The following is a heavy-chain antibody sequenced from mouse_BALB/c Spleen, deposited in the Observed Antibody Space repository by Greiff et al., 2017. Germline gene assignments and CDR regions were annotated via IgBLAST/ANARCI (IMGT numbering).Heavy chain of an antibody. CDR3: GSPAGGGWFAY. V-gene: IGHV1S81*02. CDR1: GYTFTSYW. CDR2: INPSNGRT. D-gene: IGHD1-1*02. J-gene: IGHJ3*01. Sequence: QVQLQQPGAELVKPGASVKLSCKASGYTFTSYWMHWVKQRPGQGLEWIGGINPSNGRTNYNEKFKSKATLTVDKSSSTAYMQLSSLTSEDTAVYYCGSPAGGGWFAYWGQGTLVTVSA.